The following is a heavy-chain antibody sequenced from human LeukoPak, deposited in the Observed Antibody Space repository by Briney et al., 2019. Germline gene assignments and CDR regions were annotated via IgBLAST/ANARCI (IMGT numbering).Heavy chain of an antibody. CDR3: ARDLRYSGSYRLFDY. CDR1: GYTFTSYG. V-gene: IGHV1-18*01. CDR2: ISAYNGNT. J-gene: IGHJ4*02. D-gene: IGHD1-26*01. Sequence: ASVKVSCKASGYTFTSYGISWVRQAPGQGLEWMGWISAYNGNTNYAQKLQGRVTMTTDTSTSTAYMELRSLRSDDTAVYYCARDLRYSGSYRLFDYWGQGTLVTVSP.